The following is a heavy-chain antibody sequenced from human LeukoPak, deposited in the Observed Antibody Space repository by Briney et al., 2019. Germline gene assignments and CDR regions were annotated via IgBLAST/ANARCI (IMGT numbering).Heavy chain of an antibody. D-gene: IGHD3-9*01. Sequence: PGGSLRLSCAVSGFTFSSYGMHWVRQAPGKGLEWVAVIWYDGSNKYYADSVKGRFTISRDNSKNTLYLQMNSLRAEDTAVYYCARGALRYFDWLLYDIDYWGQGTLVTVSS. J-gene: IGHJ4*02. CDR2: IWYDGSNK. CDR3: ARGALRYFDWLLYDIDY. V-gene: IGHV3-33*01. CDR1: GFTFSSYG.